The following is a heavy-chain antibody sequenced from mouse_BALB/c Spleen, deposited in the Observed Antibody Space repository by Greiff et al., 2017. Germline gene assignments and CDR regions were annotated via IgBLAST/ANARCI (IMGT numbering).Heavy chain of an antibody. Sequence: EVQLVESGGGLVKPGGSLKLSCAASGFTFSSYAMSWVRQTPEKRLEWVATISSGGSYTYYPDSVKGRFTISRDNAKNTLYLQMSSLRSEDTAMYYCASGSRSAWFAYWGQGTLVTVSA. D-gene: IGHD1-1*01. CDR1: GFTFSSYA. V-gene: IGHV5-9-3*01. CDR2: ISSGGSYT. J-gene: IGHJ3*01. CDR3: ASGSRSAWFAY.